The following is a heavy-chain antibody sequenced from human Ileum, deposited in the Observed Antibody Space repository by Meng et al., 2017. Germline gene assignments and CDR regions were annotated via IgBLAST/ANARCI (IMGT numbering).Heavy chain of an antibody. V-gene: IGHV6-1*01. J-gene: IGHJ4*02. D-gene: IGHD1-26*01. CDR3: AKDGTSGSYLGLYY. CDR1: VDSVSSNSAA. Sequence: QVQLQQSGPGLVKPSQTLSLPFAISVDSVSSNSAAWNWIRQSPSRGLEWLRRTYYRSKWYNDYAVSVKSRITINPDTSKNQFSLQLNSVTPEDTAVYYCAKDGTSGSYLGLYYWGQGTLVTVSS. CDR2: TYYRSKWYN.